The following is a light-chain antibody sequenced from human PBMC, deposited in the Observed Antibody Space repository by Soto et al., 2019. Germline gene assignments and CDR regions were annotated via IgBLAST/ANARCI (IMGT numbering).Light chain of an antibody. V-gene: IGLV2-11*01. CDR3: CSYAGTSTFGV. CDR1: SSDVVGYNS. CDR2: HVS. J-gene: IGLJ3*02. Sequence: QSALTQPRSVSGSPGQSVSISCTGASSDVVGYNSVSWYQQHPGKAPKLMIYHVSQRPSGVPDRFSGSKSGNTASLTISGLQAEDEADYYCCSYAGTSTFGVFGGGTKLTVL.